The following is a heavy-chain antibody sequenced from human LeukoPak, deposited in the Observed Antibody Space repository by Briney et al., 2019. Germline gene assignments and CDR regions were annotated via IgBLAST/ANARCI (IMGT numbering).Heavy chain of an antibody. V-gene: IGHV3-30-3*01. CDR2: ISYDGSNK. CDR3: ARDPSSGWYYFDY. J-gene: IGHJ4*02. Sequence: PGRSLRLSCAASGFTFSSYAMHWVRQAPGKGLEWVAVISYDGSNKYYADSVKGRFTISRDNSKNTLYLQMNSLRAEDTAVYYCARDPSSGWYYFDYWGQGTLVTVSS. D-gene: IGHD6-19*01. CDR1: GFTFSSYA.